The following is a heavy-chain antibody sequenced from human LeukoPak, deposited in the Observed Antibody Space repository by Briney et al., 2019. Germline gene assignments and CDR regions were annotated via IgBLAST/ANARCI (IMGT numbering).Heavy chain of an antibody. CDR3: ARDPGGGYGHFDY. D-gene: IGHD5-24*01. V-gene: IGHV3-66*02. Sequence: GGSLRLSCAASGFTFSSYEMNWVRQAPGKGLEWVSVIYNDGDTYYADSVKGRFTISRDNSKNTLYLQMNSLKPEDTSIYYCARDPGGGYGHFDYWGQGTLVTVSS. CDR2: IYNDGDT. CDR1: GFTFSSYE. J-gene: IGHJ4*02.